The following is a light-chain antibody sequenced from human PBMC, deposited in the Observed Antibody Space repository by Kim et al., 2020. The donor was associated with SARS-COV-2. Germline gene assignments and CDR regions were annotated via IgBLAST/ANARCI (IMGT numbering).Light chain of an antibody. CDR2: DVS. V-gene: IGLV2-14*03. J-gene: IGLJ1*01. CDR1: SSDVGGYNY. Sequence: PGQSITISCTGTSSDVGGYNYVSWYQQHPGKAPKLMIYDVSNRPSGVSNRFSGSKSGNTASLTISGLQAEDEADYYCSSYTSSLFVFGTGTKVTVL. CDR3: SSYTSSLFV.